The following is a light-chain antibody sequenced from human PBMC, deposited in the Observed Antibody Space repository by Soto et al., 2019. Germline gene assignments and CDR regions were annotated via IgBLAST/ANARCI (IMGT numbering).Light chain of an antibody. J-gene: IGKJ1*01. Sequence: DIQMTQSPSSVSASVGDRVTITCRASQTISSWLAWYQQKPGKAPKLLIYKASTLKSGVPSRFSGSGSGTEFTLTIASLQPDDFATYYCQQYETFSGTFGPGTKVDIK. V-gene: IGKV1-5*03. CDR2: KAS. CDR3: QQYETFSGT. CDR1: QTISSW.